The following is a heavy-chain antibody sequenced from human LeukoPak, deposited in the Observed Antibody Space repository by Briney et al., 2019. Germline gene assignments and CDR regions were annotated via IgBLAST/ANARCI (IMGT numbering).Heavy chain of an antibody. J-gene: IGHJ4*02. CDR2: ISSSSSYM. CDR1: GFTFSSYY. CDR3: ARDGGSGWHTFDY. V-gene: IGHV3-21*01. Sequence: GGSLRLSCAASGFTFSSYYMSWVRQAPGKGLEWVSSISSSSSYMFYADSVRGRFTISRDNAKNSLYLQMNSLRAEDTAVYYCARDGGSGWHTFDYWGQGTLVTVSS. D-gene: IGHD6-19*01.